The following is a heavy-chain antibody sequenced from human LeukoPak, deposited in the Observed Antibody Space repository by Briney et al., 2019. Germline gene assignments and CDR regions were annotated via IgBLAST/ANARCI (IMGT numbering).Heavy chain of an antibody. CDR1: GYTFTGYY. V-gene: IGHV1-2*02. D-gene: IGHD1-26*01. CDR2: INPNSGGT. J-gene: IGHJ6*03. Sequence: ASVKVSCKASGYTFTGYYMHWVRQAPGQGLEWMGWINPNSGGTNYAQKFQGRVTMTRDTSISTAYMELSSLRSEDTAVYYCARGGGSYLYYYYYMDVWGKGTTVTVSS. CDR3: ARGGGSYLYYYYYMDV.